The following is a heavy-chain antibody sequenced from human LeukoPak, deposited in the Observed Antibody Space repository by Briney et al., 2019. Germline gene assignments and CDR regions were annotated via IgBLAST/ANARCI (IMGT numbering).Heavy chain of an antibody. CDR3: ARGSRYSGSYPFDY. CDR2: IYYSGST. Sequence: SETLSLTCTVSGGSISSYYWSWIRQPPGKGLEWIGYIYYSGSTNYNPSLKSRVTISVDTSKNQFSLKLSSVTAADTAVYYCARGSRYSGSYPFDYWGQGTLVTVSS. CDR1: GGSISSYY. J-gene: IGHJ4*02. V-gene: IGHV4-59*08. D-gene: IGHD1-26*01.